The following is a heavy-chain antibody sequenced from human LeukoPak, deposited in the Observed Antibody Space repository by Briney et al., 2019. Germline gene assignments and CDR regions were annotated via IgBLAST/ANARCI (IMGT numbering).Heavy chain of an antibody. CDR2: ISAYNGNT. V-gene: IGHV1-18*01. D-gene: IGHD3-3*01. Sequence: GASVKVSCKASGYTFTSYAMNWVRQAPGQGLEWMGWISAYNGNTNYAQKLQGRVTMTADTSTSTAYMELRSLRSDDTAVYYCARVQDFGVPADYWGQGTLVTVSS. J-gene: IGHJ4*02. CDR1: GYTFTSYA. CDR3: ARVQDFGVPADY.